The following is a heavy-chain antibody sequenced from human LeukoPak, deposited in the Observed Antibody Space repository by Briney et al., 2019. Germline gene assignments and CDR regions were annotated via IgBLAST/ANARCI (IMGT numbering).Heavy chain of an antibody. CDR1: GFTFRNYD. CDR3: ARSRFDGYNWNYGSY. D-gene: IGHD1-7*01. CDR2: IALGDET. J-gene: IGHJ4*02. V-gene: IGHV3-13*01. Sequence: GGSLRLSCAASGFTFRNYDMHWVRQGSGKGLEWVAGIALGDETFYADSVKGRFTISRDNAKNSLYLQMNSLRAEDTAVYYCARSRFDGYNWNYGSYWGQGTLVTVSS.